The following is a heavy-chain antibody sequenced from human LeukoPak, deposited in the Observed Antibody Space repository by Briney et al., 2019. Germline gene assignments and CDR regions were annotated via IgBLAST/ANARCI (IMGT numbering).Heavy chain of an antibody. CDR3: ARDPNYYDSPFDY. CDR1: GFTFSSYG. J-gene: IGHJ4*02. CDR2: IWYDGSNK. Sequence: GGSLRLSCAASGFTFSSYGMHWVRQAPGKGLEWVAVIWYDGSNKYYADSVKGRFTISRDNSKNTLYLQMNSLRAEDTAVYYCARDPNYYDSPFDYWGQGTLVTVSS. D-gene: IGHD3-22*01. V-gene: IGHV3-33*01.